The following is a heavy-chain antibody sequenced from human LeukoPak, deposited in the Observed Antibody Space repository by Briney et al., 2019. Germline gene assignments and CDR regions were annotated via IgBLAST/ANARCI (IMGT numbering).Heavy chain of an antibody. V-gene: IGHV4-59*11. CDR1: GGSISSHY. CDR3: ARGRAIGYGDYGPIADPRDAFDI. CDR2: IYYSGST. D-gene: IGHD4-17*01. J-gene: IGHJ3*02. Sequence: SETLSLTCTVSGGSISSHYWSWIRQPPGKGLEWIGYIYYSGSTNYNPSLKSRVTISVDTSKNQFSLKLSSVTAADTAVYYCARGRAIGYGDYGPIADPRDAFDIWGQGTMVTVSS.